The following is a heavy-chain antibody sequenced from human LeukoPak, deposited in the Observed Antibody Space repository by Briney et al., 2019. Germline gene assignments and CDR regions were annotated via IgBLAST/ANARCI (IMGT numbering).Heavy chain of an antibody. CDR3: ARDYGDYGLDY. V-gene: IGHV3-30*03. D-gene: IGHD4-17*01. CDR2: ISYDGSNK. J-gene: IGHJ4*02. CDR1: GFTFSSYG. Sequence: GGSLRLSCAASGFTFSSYGMHWVRQAPGKGLEWVAVISYDGSNKYYADSVKGRFTISRDNSKSTLYLQMNSLRGDDTAVYYCARDYGDYGLDYWGQGALVTVAS.